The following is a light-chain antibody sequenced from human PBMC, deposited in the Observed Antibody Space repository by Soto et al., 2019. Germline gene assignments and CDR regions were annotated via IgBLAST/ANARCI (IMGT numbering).Light chain of an antibody. Sequence: AIQMTQSPSSLSASVGDRVTITCRASQDMRNDLGWYQQKPGQAPNLLIFAASTLQIGVPSRFSGSGSGTYFTLTISSLQPEDFATYYCLQAYNYPLTFGPGTTVDIK. CDR2: AAS. CDR1: QDMRND. J-gene: IGKJ3*01. V-gene: IGKV1-6*01. CDR3: LQAYNYPLT.